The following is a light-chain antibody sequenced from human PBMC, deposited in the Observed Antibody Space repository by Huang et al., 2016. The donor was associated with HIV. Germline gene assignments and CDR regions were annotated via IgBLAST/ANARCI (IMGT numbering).Light chain of an antibody. CDR2: GDS. J-gene: IGKJ3*01. Sequence: EIVLTQSPGTLSLSPGERATLSCRASQSVGIYLAWYQQKPGQAPRLLIYGDSTRVTGIPDRFRGGGSGTDFTLSISRLEPEDFAVYYCQQYERPPDTFGPGTKVNIK. V-gene: IGKV3-20*01. CDR3: QQYERPPDT. CDR1: QSVGIY.